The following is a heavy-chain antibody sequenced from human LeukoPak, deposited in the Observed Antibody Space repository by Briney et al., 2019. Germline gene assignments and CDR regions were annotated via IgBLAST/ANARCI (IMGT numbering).Heavy chain of an antibody. CDR1: GFTFSSYG. CDR3: ATGGGCSSTSCMNWFDP. J-gene: IGHJ5*02. D-gene: IGHD2-2*01. CDR2: IRYDGSNK. Sequence: GGSLRLSCAASGFTFSSYGMHWVRQAPGKGLEWVAFIRYDGSNKYYADSVKGRFTISRDNSKNTLYLQMNSLRAEDTAVYYCATGGGCSSTSCMNWFDPWGQGTLVTVSS. V-gene: IGHV3-30*02.